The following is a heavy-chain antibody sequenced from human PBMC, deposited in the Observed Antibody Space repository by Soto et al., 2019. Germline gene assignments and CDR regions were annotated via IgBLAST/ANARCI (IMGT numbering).Heavy chain of an antibody. Sequence: QVQLVQSGAEVKKPGASVKVSCKASGYTFTSYGISWVRQAPGQGLEWMGWISAYNGNTNYAQKLQGRVTMTTDTSTSTANRELRSLRSDDRAMYYCARDHLEVTAIGGDVLVTWGQGKRATVLS. CDR3: ARDHLEVTAIGGDVLVT. J-gene: IGHJ3*02. D-gene: IGHD2-21*02. CDR1: GYTFTSYG. CDR2: ISAYNGNT. V-gene: IGHV1-18*01.